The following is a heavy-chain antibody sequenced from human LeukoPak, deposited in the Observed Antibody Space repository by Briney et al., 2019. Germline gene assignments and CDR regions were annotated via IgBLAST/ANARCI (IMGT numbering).Heavy chain of an antibody. J-gene: IGHJ6*03. D-gene: IGHD3-16*02. CDR1: GGSFSGYY. CDR2: INHSGST. Sequence: PSETLSLTCAVYGGSFSGYYWSWIRQPPGKGLEWTGEINHSGSTNYNPSLKSRVTISVDTSKNQFSLKLSSVTAADTAVYYCARVARNYDYVWGSYRYPYYYMDVWGKGTTVTVSS. V-gene: IGHV4-34*01. CDR3: ARVARNYDYVWGSYRYPYYYMDV.